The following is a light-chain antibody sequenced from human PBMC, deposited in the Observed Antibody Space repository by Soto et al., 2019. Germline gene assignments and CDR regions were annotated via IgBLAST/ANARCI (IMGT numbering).Light chain of an antibody. V-gene: IGKV1-8*01. J-gene: IGKJ4*01. CDR2: AAS. CDR3: QQYYSYPLT. CDR1: QGISSY. Sequence: AIRMTQSPSSLSASTGDRVTITCRASQGISSYLAWYQLKPRKGPKLLIYAASTLQSGVPSRFSGRGSGTDFTPTISCLQSEAFATYYCQQYYSYPLTSGGRTKVDIK.